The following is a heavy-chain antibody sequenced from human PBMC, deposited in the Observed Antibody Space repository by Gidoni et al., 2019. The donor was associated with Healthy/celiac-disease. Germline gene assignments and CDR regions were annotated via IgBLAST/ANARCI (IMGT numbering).Heavy chain of an antibody. CDR3: ARDLWGSSTPFDY. D-gene: IGHD2-2*01. CDR2: ISSSSSYT. CDR1: GFTFSDYY. J-gene: IGHJ4*02. Sequence: LRLSCAASGFTFSDYYMSWIRQAPGKGLEWVSYISSSSSYTNYADSVKGRFTISRDNAKNSLYLQMNSLRAEDTAVYYCARDLWGSSTPFDYWGQGTLVTVSS. V-gene: IGHV3-11*06.